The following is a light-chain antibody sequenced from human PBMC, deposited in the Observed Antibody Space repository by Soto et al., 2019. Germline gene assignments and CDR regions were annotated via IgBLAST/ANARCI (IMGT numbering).Light chain of an antibody. CDR1: QSVSSN. Sequence: EIVMTQSPATLSVSPGERATLSCRASQSVSSNLAWYQQKPGQAPRLLIYGASTRATAIPARFSGSGSGTEFTLTISSRQSEDFAVYYCQQYNNWPPTWTFGQGTKVEIK. CDR3: QQYNNWPPTWT. J-gene: IGKJ1*01. V-gene: IGKV3-15*01. CDR2: GAS.